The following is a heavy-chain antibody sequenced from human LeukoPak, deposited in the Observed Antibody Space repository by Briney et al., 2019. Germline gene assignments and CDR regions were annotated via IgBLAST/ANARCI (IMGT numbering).Heavy chain of an antibody. J-gene: IGHJ4*02. V-gene: IGHV6-1*01. D-gene: IGHD6-13*01. CDR3: ARDSRAAAGTFDC. Sequence: HTVSLLCAICGDIDSINNAVGHSISKSPSRGLQWLGGTYYRSKWYNDYAVSVKSRITINPDKSKNQFSLQLNAVTAEDTAVYYCARDSRAAAGTFDCWGQGTLVTVSS. CDR2: TYYRSKWYN. CDR1: GDIDSINNAV.